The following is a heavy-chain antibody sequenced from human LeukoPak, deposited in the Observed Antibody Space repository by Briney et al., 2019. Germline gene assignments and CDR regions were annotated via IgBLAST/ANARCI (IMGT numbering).Heavy chain of an antibody. D-gene: IGHD6-6*01. CDR2: INHSGST. CDR3: ASRYSSSSGYY. Sequence: SETLSLTCAVYGGSFSGYYWSWIRQPPGKGLEWIGEINHSGSTNYNPPLKSRVTISVDTPKNQFSLKLSSVTAADTAVYYCASRYSSSSGYYWGQGTLVTVSS. CDR1: GGSFSGYY. V-gene: IGHV4-34*01. J-gene: IGHJ4*02.